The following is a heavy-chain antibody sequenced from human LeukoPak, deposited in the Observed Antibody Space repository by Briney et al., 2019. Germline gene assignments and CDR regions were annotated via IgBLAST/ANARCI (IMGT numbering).Heavy chain of an antibody. CDR3: AKDKRGEYYYDSSGYYFDY. J-gene: IGHJ4*02. D-gene: IGHD3-22*01. Sequence: GGSLRLSCAASGFTFSSYAMSWVRQAPGKGLEWVSAISGSGGSTYYADSVKGRFTISRDNSKNTLYLQMNSLRAEDTAVYYCAKDKRGEYYYDSSGYYFDYWGQGTLVTVSS. CDR1: GFTFSSYA. CDR2: ISGSGGST. V-gene: IGHV3-23*01.